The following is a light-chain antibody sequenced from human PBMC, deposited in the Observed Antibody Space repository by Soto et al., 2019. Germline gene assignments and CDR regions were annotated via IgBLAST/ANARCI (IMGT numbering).Light chain of an antibody. CDR2: GAS. J-gene: IGKJ1*01. Sequence: EIVMTQSPATLSVSPGVRATLSCSASQSISDTLAWYQQKPGQAPRLLIHGASTRAPGFPARFSGSGSGTDFTLTISSLQSEDFAVYYCQQRSNWWTFGQGTKVDIK. CDR3: QQRSNWWT. CDR1: QSISDT. V-gene: IGKV3-15*01.